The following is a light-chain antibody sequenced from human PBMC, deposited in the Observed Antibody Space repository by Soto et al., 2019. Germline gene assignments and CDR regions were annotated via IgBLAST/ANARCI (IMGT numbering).Light chain of an antibody. CDR1: QSVSSN. CDR2: GAS. CDR3: QQYNNWPRT. Sequence: EMVLTQSPATLSVSPGERATLSCRASQSVSSNFAWYQQKRGQHPRLLIYGASTRATGIPARFSGSGSGTEFTLTLSSLQPEDFAVYYCQQYNNWPRTFGEGTKVEIK. J-gene: IGKJ4*01. V-gene: IGKV3-15*01.